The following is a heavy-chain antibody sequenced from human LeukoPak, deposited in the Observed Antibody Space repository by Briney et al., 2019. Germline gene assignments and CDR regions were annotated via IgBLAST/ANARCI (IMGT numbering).Heavy chain of an antibody. V-gene: IGHV3-21*01. Sequence: GGSLRLSCAASGFTFSSYSMNWVRQAPGKGLEWVSSISSSSSYIYYADSVKGRFTISRDNAKNSLHLQMNSLRAEDTAVYYCASFDYGGSYYFDYWGQGTLVTVSS. D-gene: IGHD4-23*01. CDR3: ASFDYGGSYYFDY. J-gene: IGHJ4*02. CDR1: GFTFSSYS. CDR2: ISSSSSYI.